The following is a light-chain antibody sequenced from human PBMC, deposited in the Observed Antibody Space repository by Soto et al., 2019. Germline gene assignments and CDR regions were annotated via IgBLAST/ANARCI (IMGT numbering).Light chain of an antibody. Sequence: DIVMTQSPDSLAVSLGERATINCKSSQSVLYSSNNKNYLAWYQHKPRQPPKLLIYWASTRESGVPDRFSGSGSGTDFTLTISSLQAEDVAVYYCQQYYNTPFTFGPGTKVDI. CDR1: QSVLYSSNNKNY. J-gene: IGKJ3*01. CDR3: QQYYNTPFT. CDR2: WAS. V-gene: IGKV4-1*01.